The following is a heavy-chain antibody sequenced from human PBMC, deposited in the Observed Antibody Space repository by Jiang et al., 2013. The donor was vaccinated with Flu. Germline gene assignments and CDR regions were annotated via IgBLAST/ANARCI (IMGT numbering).Heavy chain of an antibody. CDR3: ARGASGYSYG. Sequence: RLSCAASGFTFSNYWMHWVRQAPGKGLVWVSRINSDGSSTSYADSVKGRFTISRDNAKNTLYLQMNSLTVEDTAVYYCARGASGYSYGWGQGTMVTVSS. V-gene: IGHV3-74*01. J-gene: IGHJ3*01. CDR1: GFTFSNYW. CDR2: INSDGSST. D-gene: IGHD5-18*01.